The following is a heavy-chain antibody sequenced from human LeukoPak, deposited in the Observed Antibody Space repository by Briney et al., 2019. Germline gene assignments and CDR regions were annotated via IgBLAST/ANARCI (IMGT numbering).Heavy chain of an antibody. J-gene: IGHJ4*02. CDR3: ASPGTTYAFDY. V-gene: IGHV1-69*04. D-gene: IGHD4-11*01. Sequence: SVKVSCKASGGTFSSYAISWVRQAPGQGLEWMGRIIPILGIANYAQKFQGRVTITADKSTSTAYVELSSLRSEDTAVYYCASPGTTYAFDYWGQGTLVTVSS. CDR2: IIPILGIA. CDR1: GGTFSSYA.